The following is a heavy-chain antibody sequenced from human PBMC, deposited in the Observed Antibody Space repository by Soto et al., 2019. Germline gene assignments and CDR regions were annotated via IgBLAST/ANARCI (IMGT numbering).Heavy chain of an antibody. Sequence: ASVKLSSKASGDTFTNCGSSWVRQAPGQGLEWMGWISAHNGNTNYAQNFQGRVTVTTDTSTSTAYMEMRSLRSDDTAVYYCARGGTPIDYCGQGTLVTVSS. J-gene: IGHJ4*02. CDR1: GDTFTNCG. V-gene: IGHV1-18*01. CDR3: ARGGTPIDY. D-gene: IGHD3-16*01. CDR2: ISAHNGNT.